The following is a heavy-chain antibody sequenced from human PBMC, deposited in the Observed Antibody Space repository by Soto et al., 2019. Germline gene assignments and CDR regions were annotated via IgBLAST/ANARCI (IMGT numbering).Heavy chain of an antibody. CDR2: IYYTGST. D-gene: IGHD3-3*01. CDR3: ARGVKFLEWFN. CDR1: GGSISTYY. J-gene: IGHJ4*02. V-gene: IGHV4-59*13. Sequence: SETLSLTCTVSGGSISTYYWSWIRQPPGKGLEWIGYIYYTGSTNYNPSLQSRVTISVDTSKNQFSLRLSSVTAADTALYYCARGVKFLEWFNWGQGTLVTVSS.